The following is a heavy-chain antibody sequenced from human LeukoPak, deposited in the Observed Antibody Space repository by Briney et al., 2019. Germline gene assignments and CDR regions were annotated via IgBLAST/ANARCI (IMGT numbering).Heavy chain of an antibody. CDR1: GFTFSDYY. J-gene: IGHJ4*02. Sequence: GGSLRLSCAASGFTFSDYYMSWIRQPPGKGLEWVSYISSSGTTIYYADSVRGRFTVSRDDAKNSLYLQMDSLSAEDTAVYYCASLRGVNRWGQGTLVTVSS. CDR2: ISSSGTTI. D-gene: IGHD3-10*01. CDR3: ASLRGVNR. V-gene: IGHV3-11*01.